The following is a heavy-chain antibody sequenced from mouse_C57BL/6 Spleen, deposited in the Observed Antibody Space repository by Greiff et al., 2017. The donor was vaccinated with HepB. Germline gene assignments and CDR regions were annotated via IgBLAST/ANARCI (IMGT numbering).Heavy chain of an antibody. CDR2: IDPSDSYT. V-gene: IGHV1-50*01. D-gene: IGHD1-1*01. J-gene: IGHJ1*03. CDR1: GYTFTSYW. CDR3: AIAHISTTVDWYFDV. Sequence: QVQLQQPGAELVKPGASVKLSCKASGYTFTSYWMQWVKQRPGQGLEWIGEIDPSDSYTNYNQKFKGKATLTVDTSSSTAYMQLSSLTSEDSAVYYCAIAHISTTVDWYFDVWGTGTTVTVAS.